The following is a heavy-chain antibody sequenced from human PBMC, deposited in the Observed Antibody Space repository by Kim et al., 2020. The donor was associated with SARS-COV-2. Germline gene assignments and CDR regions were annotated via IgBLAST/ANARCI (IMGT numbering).Heavy chain of an antibody. CDR1: GGTFSSYA. Sequence: SVKVSCKASGGTFSSYAISWVRQAPGQGLEWMGGIIPIFGTANYAQKFQGRVTITADESTSTAYMELSSLRSEDTAVYYCARDSRNYYYDSSGYAWFDAFDIWGQGTMVTVSS. CDR2: IIPIFGTA. CDR3: ARDSRNYYYDSSGYAWFDAFDI. J-gene: IGHJ3*02. D-gene: IGHD3-22*01. V-gene: IGHV1-69*13.